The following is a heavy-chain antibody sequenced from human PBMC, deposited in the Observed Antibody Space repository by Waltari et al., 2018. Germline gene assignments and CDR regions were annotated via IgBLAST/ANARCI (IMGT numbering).Heavy chain of an antibody. Sequence: QVQLVESGGGVVQPGRGVRSSCTASKFTFSSYAKHWVRQAPGKGLEWVAVISYNERNIYYVDSVKGRFTISRDNSKKMLYLQMNSLITEDTAVYYCARDYCDRTNCHGMDVWGQGTTVIVSS. D-gene: IGHD3-22*01. J-gene: IGHJ6*02. CDR3: ARDYCDRTNCHGMDV. CDR2: ISYNERNI. CDR1: KFTFSSYA. V-gene: IGHV3-30*04.